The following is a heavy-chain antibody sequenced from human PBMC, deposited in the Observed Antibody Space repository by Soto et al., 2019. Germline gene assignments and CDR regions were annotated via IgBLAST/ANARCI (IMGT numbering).Heavy chain of an antibody. CDR3: ARGHSTDCSNGVCAFFYNNEMDV. D-gene: IGHD2-8*01. Sequence: QVQLVQSGAEVKKPGASVRVSCKASGYSFTDYHIHWVRQAPGQGLEWLGRINPKSGGTSTAQKFQGWVTMTRDRSISTVYMELTRLRSDDTAVYFCARGHSTDCSNGVCAFFYNNEMDVWGQGTTVTVSS. CDR1: GYSFTDYH. V-gene: IGHV1-2*04. CDR2: INPKSGGT. J-gene: IGHJ6*02.